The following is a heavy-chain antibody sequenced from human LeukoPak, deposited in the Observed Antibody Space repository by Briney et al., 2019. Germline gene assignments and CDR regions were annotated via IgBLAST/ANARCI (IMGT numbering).Heavy chain of an antibody. Sequence: GSVKVSLQSTGYTFTSYGISWVRQAPGQGLEWMGWISAYNGNTNYAQKLQGRVTMTTDTSTSTAYMELRSLRSDDTAVYYCARKRAAAGIDYWGQGTMVTVSS. CDR2: ISAYNGNT. V-gene: IGHV1-18*01. D-gene: IGHD6-25*01. CDR1: GYTFTSYG. J-gene: IGHJ4*02. CDR3: ARKRAAAGIDY.